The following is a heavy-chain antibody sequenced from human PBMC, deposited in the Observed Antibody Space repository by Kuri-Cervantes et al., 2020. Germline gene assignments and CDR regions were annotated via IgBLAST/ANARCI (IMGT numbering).Heavy chain of an antibody. V-gene: IGHV1-69*13. Sequence: SVKVSCKASGYTFTSFDINWVRQAPGQGLEWMGGIIPIFGTANYAQKFQGRVTITADESTSTAYMELSSLRSEDTAVYYCARAPRGYSSSWFDYWGQGTLVTVSS. CDR3: ARAPRGYSSSWFDY. CDR1: GYTFTSFD. CDR2: IIPIFGTA. J-gene: IGHJ4*02. D-gene: IGHD6-13*01.